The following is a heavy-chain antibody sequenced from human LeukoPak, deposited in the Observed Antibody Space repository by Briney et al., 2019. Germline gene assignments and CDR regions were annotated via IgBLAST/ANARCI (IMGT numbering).Heavy chain of an antibody. CDR3: ARARGSSVDY. Sequence: SETLSLTCTVSGGSIGSYYWSWIRQPPGKGLEWIGYIYYSGSTNYNPSLKSRVTISVDTSKNQFSLKLSSVTAADTAVYYCARARGSSVDYWGQGTLVTVSS. J-gene: IGHJ4*02. D-gene: IGHD1-26*01. V-gene: IGHV4-59*01. CDR1: GGSIGSYY. CDR2: IYYSGST.